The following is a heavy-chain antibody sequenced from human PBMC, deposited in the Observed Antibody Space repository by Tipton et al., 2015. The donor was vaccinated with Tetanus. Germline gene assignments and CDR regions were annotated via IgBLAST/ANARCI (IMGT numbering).Heavy chain of an antibody. CDR3: ARDQGGGRVVRLNWLDP. Sequence: TLSLTCTVSGGSISSGGFFWNWIRQFPGKGLEWIGYVYYSGSTFYNPSLKSRVSISVDTSKNQFSLNLTSVTAADTAVYYCARDQGGGRVVRLNWLDPWGQGTLVTVSS. CDR2: VYYSGST. D-gene: IGHD6-6*01. V-gene: IGHV4-31*03. J-gene: IGHJ5*02. CDR1: GGSISSGGFF.